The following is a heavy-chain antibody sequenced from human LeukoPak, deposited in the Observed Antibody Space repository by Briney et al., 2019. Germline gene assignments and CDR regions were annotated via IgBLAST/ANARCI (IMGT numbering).Heavy chain of an antibody. CDR2: IYYSGST. D-gene: IGHD6-6*01. CDR1: GGSISSSSYY. Sequence: SETLSLTCTVSGGSISSSSYYWGWIRQPPGKGLEWIGSIYYSGSTYYNPSLKSRVTISVDTSKNQFSLKLSSVTAADTAVYYCARDAPYSSSSSASYWGQGTLVTVSS. J-gene: IGHJ4*02. CDR3: ARDAPYSSSSSASY. V-gene: IGHV4-39*07.